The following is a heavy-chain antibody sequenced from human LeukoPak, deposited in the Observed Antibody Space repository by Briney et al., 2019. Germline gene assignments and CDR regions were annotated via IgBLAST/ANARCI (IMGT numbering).Heavy chain of an antibody. CDR3: ARDARDHRFTMGSVAIDY. Sequence: PGGSLRLSCAASGFTFSSYSMNWVRQAPGKGLEWVSSISSSSSYIYYADSVKGRFTISRDNAKNSLYLQMNSLRAEETAVYYCARDARDHRFTMGSVAIDYWGQGTLVTVSS. CDR1: GFTFSSYS. CDR2: ISSSSSYI. D-gene: IGHD3-10*01. J-gene: IGHJ4*02. V-gene: IGHV3-21*01.